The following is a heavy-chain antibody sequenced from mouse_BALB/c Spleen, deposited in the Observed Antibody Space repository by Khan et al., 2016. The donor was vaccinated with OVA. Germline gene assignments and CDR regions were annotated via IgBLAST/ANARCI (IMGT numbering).Heavy chain of an antibody. J-gene: IGHJ2*01. CDR1: GYTFINYW. V-gene: IGHV1-7*01. CDR2: INPSTGYT. D-gene: IGHD1-1*01. CDR3: ARRGLRWDFDY. Sequence: VQLQESGAELAKPGASVKMSCKASGYTFINYWIHWIEQRPGQGLEWIGYINPSTGYTEYNQNFKDKATLTADISSSTANMAQSSLTSEDSAVYYCARRGLRWDFDYWGQGTTLTVSS.